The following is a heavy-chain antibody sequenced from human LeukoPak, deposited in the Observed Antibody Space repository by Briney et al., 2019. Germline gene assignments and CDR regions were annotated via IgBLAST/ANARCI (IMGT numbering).Heavy chain of an antibody. Sequence: SETLSLTCTVSGGSISSGSYYWSWIRQPAGKGLEWIGRIYTSGSTNYNPSLKSRVTISVDTSKNQFSLKLSSVTAADTAVYYCAIVVVPAGGYFQHWGQGTLVTVSS. V-gene: IGHV4-61*02. CDR1: GGSISSGSYY. J-gene: IGHJ1*01. CDR3: AIVVVPAGGYFQH. D-gene: IGHD2-2*01. CDR2: IYTSGST.